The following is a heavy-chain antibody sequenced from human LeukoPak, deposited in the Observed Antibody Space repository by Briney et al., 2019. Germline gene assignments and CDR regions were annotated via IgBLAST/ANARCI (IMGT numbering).Heavy chain of an antibody. CDR2: IYYSGST. D-gene: IGHD6-19*01. J-gene: IGHJ4*02. CDR3: ARVGSSGWYYYFDY. V-gene: IGHV4-30-4*08. Sequence: SETLSLTCTVSGGSISSGDYYWSWIRQPPGKGLEWIGYIYYSGSTYYNPPLKSRVTISVDTSKNQSSLKLSSVTAADTAVYYCARVGSSGWYYYFDYWGQGTLVTVSS. CDR1: GGSISSGDYY.